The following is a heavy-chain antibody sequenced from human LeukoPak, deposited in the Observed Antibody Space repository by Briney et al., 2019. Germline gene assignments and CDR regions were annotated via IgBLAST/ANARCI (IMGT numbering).Heavy chain of an antibody. D-gene: IGHD3-22*01. CDR1: GGSISSSSYY. Sequence: SETLSLTCTVSGGSISSSSYYWGWIRQPPGKGLEWIGSIHYSGSTYYNPSLKSRVTISVDTSKNQFSLKLSSVTAADTAVYYCARPIPLYDSSGYNWFDPWGQGTLVTVSS. J-gene: IGHJ5*02. V-gene: IGHV4-39*01. CDR2: IHYSGST. CDR3: ARPIPLYDSSGYNWFDP.